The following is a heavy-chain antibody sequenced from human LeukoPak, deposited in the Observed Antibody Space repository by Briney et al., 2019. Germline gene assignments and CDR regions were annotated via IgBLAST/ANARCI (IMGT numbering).Heavy chain of an antibody. D-gene: IGHD3-10*01. CDR3: ARDYGSGSYWFDY. J-gene: IGHJ4*02. CDR2: INSDGSST. Sequence: GGSLRLSCAASGFTXSSYWMYWVRHAPGKGLVWVSRINSDGSSTFYADSVKGRFTISRDNAKNSLYLQMNSLRDEDTAVYYCARDYGSGSYWFDYWGQGTLVTVSS. CDR1: GFTXSSYW. V-gene: IGHV3-74*01.